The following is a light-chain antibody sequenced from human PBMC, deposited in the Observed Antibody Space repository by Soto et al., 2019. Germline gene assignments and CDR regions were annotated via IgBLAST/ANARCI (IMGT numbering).Light chain of an antibody. J-gene: IGKJ1*01. Sequence: EIMMSQSPDTLSVSPGERVALSCRASQGISRDLAWYQQKPGQVPRLLMYHASTRATGIPDRFGGSGSGTQFTLTITSLQSEDFAFYYCQQYNDWPRTFGQGTKVEIK. CDR2: HAS. CDR3: QQYNDWPRT. V-gene: IGKV3-15*01. CDR1: QGISRD.